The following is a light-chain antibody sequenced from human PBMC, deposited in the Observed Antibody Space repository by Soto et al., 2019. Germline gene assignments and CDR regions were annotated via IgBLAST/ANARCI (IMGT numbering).Light chain of an antibody. CDR3: QQANSFPPWT. Sequence: DIPMTQSPSSVSASIGDRVIITCRASQDIGTWLAWYQQKPGQVPNLLMYPASSLHSGVPSRFSGSGSGTESTLTISSLQPEDFATYYCQQANSFPPWTFGQGTKV. CDR1: QDIGTW. J-gene: IGKJ1*01. V-gene: IGKV1-12*01. CDR2: PAS.